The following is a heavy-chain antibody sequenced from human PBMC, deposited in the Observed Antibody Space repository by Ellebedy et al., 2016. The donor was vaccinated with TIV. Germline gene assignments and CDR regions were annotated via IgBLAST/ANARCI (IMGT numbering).Heavy chain of an antibody. CDR1: GGSISDDDNY. J-gene: IGHJ4*02. Sequence: MPSETLSLTCTVSGGSISDDDNYWSWVRQPPGEGLEWIGYIYYSGSTYYNPSLKSRVTISVDTSKNQFSLMLTSVTAADTAVYYCARCRTGNYFNFWGQGTLVTVSS. CDR2: IYYSGST. V-gene: IGHV4-30-4*01. D-gene: IGHD3/OR15-3a*01. CDR3: ARCRTGNYFNF.